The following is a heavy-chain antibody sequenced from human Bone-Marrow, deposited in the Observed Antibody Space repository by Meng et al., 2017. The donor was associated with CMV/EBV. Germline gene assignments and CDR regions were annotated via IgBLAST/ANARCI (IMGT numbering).Heavy chain of an antibody. J-gene: IGHJ3*02. V-gene: IGHV3-30-3*01. CDR2: ISYDGSNK. CDR1: GFTFSSYA. CDR3: ARDGGGRELLRFAFDI. Sequence: GESLKISYAASGFTFSSYAMHWVRQAPGKGREWVAVISYDGSNKYYADSVKGRFTISRDNSKNTLYLQMNSLRAEDTAVYYCARDGGGRELLRFAFDIWGQGTMVTVSS. D-gene: IGHD1-26*01.